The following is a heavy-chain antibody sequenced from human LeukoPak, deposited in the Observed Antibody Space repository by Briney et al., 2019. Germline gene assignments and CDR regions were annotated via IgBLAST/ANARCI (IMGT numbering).Heavy chain of an antibody. CDR3: ARDGKFIPYDMDV. CDR2: ISAHDGNT. J-gene: IGHJ6*02. CDR1: GYTFTSYG. Sequence: ASVKVSCKASGYTFTSYGISWVRQAPGQGLEWMGWISAHDGNTNYAQKLQGRVTMTIDTSTSTAYMELRSLRSDDTAVYYCARDGKFIPYDMDVWGQGTTVTVSS. D-gene: IGHD1-14*01. V-gene: IGHV1-18*01.